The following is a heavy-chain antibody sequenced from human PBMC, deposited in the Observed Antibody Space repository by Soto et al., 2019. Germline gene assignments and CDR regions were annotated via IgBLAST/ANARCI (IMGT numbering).Heavy chain of an antibody. V-gene: IGHV3-11*01. Sequence: GSLRLSCAASGFTFSDYYMSWIRQAPGKGLEWVSYISSSGSTIYYADSVKGRFTISRDNAKNSLYLQMNSLRAEDTAVYYCASRPLQYYYDSSGYQYWGQGTLVTVSS. D-gene: IGHD3-22*01. CDR3: ASRPLQYYYDSSGYQY. J-gene: IGHJ1*01. CDR2: ISSSGSTI. CDR1: GFTFSDYY.